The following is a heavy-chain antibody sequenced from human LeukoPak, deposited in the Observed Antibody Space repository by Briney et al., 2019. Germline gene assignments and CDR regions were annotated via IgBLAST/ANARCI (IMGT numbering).Heavy chain of an antibody. V-gene: IGHV3-48*02. D-gene: IGHD3-10*01. Sequence: GGSLRLSCAASGFSFSSYSMNWVRQAPGKGLEWVSYISSSSSTIYYADSVKGRFTISRDNAKNSLYLQMNSLRDEDTAVYYCARDYAWFGELLPGYYYGMDVWGQGTTVTVSS. CDR2: ISSSSSTI. J-gene: IGHJ6*02. CDR1: GFSFSSYS. CDR3: ARDYAWFGELLPGYYYGMDV.